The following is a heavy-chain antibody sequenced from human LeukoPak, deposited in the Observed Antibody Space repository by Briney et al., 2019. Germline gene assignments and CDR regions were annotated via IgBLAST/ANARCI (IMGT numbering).Heavy chain of an antibody. CDR2: ISYDGSNK. J-gene: IGHJ5*02. CDR1: GFTFSSYA. D-gene: IGHD3-9*01. CDR3: ARDMNYDILTNSWFDP. Sequence: GRSLRLSCAASGFTFSSYAMHWVRQAPGKGLEWVAVISYDGSNKYYADSVKGRFTISRDNAKNSLYLQMNSLRAEDTAVYYCARDMNYDILTNSWFDPWGQGTLVTVSS. V-gene: IGHV3-30*04.